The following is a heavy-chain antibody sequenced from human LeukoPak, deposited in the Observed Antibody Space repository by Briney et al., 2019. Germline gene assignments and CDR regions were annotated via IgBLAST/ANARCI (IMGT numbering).Heavy chain of an antibody. CDR1: GFTFSSYA. J-gene: IGHJ2*01. CDR2: ISYDGSNK. V-gene: IGHV3-30*04. CDR3: ARVGGDYVFDWYFDL. D-gene: IGHD4-17*01. Sequence: GGSLRLSCAASGFTFSSYAMHWVRQAPGKGLEWVAVISYDGSNKYYADSVKGRFTISRDNSKNTLYLQMNSLRAEDTAVYYCARVGGDYVFDWYFDLWGRGTLVTVSS.